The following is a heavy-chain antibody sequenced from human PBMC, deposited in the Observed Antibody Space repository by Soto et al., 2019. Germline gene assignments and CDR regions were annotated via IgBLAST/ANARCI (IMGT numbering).Heavy chain of an antibody. CDR2: ISAYNGNT. V-gene: IGHV1-18*01. J-gene: IGHJ6*02. CDR1: GYSYTSYA. Sequence: GPSVKVSRKASGYSYTSYAMHWVRHAPGQGLEWMGWISAYNGNTNYAQKLQGRVTMTTDTSTSTAYMELRSLRSDDTAVYYCASYRDQLFLYGMDVWGQGTTVTVSS. CDR3: ASYRDQLFLYGMDV. D-gene: IGHD3-16*02.